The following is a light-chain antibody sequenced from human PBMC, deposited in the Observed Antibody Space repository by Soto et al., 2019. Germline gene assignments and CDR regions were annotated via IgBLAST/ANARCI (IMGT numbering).Light chain of an antibody. CDR1: QSVSGRY. Sequence: EIVLTQSPGTLSLSPGERATLSCRASQSVSGRYLAWYQQKRGQAPRLLIYDASNRATGIPDRFSGSGSGTDFTLTISRLEAEDFGVYYCQQYGSSFRTFGQGTKVDIK. J-gene: IGKJ1*01. V-gene: IGKV3-20*01. CDR2: DAS. CDR3: QQYGSSFRT.